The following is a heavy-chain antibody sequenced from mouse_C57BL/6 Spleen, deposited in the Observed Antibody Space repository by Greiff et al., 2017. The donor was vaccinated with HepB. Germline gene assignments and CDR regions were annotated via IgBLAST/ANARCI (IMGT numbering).Heavy chain of an antibody. CDR2: ISSGGDYI. V-gene: IGHV5-9-1*02. CDR1: GFTFSSYA. CDR3: TRVKEATAQATGYFDY. J-gene: IGHJ2*01. D-gene: IGHD3-2*02. Sequence: DVMLVESGEGLVKPGGSLKLSCAASGFTFSSYAMSWVRQTPEKRLEWVAYISSGGDYIYYADTVKGRFTISRDNARNTLYLQMSSLKSEDTAMYYCTRVKEATAQATGYFDYWGQGTTLTVSS.